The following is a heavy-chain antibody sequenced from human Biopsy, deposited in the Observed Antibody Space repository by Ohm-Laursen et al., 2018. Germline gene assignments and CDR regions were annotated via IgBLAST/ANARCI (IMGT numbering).Heavy chain of an antibody. CDR3: AKARVAIRYFDI. V-gene: IGHV3-9*01. J-gene: IGHJ2*01. CDR1: GFTFDDYA. CDR2: ISWNSGNI. Sequence: SLRLSCSASGFTFDDYALHWVRQAPGKGLEWVSGISWNSGNIDYADSVKGRFTISRDNAKNSLYLQMNSLRAGDTALYYCAKARVAIRYFDIWGRGTLVTVSS. D-gene: IGHD2-15*01.